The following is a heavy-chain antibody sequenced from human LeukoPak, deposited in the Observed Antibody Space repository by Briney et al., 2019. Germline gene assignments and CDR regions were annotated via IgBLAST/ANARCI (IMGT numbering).Heavy chain of an antibody. CDR1: GGSISSYY. CDR2: IYYSGST. V-gene: IGHV4-59*08. D-gene: IGHD4/OR15-4a*01. J-gene: IGHJ4*02. CDR3: ARHPHIAMVGGFDY. Sequence: SETLSLTCTVSGGSISSYYWSWIRQPPGKGLEWIGYIYYSGSTSYNPSLKSRVTISVDTSKNQFSLKLSSVTAADTAVYYCARHPHIAMVGGFDYWGQGTLVTVSS.